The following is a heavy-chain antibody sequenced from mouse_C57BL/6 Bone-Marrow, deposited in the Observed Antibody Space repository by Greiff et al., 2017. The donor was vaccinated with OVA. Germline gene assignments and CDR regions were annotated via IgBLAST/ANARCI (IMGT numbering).Heavy chain of an antibody. CDR1: GFNIKDDY. Sequence: EVQRVESGAELVRPGASVKLSCTASGFNIKDDYMHWVKQRPEQGLEWIGWIDPENGDTEYASKFQGKATITADTSSNTAYLQLSSLTSEDTAVYYCTRSRQGWFAYWGQGTLVTVSA. CDR3: TRSRQGWFAY. D-gene: IGHD2-4*01. J-gene: IGHJ3*01. CDR2: IDPENGDT. V-gene: IGHV14-4*01.